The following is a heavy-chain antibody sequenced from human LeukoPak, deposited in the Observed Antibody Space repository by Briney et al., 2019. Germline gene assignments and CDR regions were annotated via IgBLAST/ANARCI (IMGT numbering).Heavy chain of an antibody. D-gene: IGHD2-2*01. V-gene: IGHV1-18*01. CDR2: ISAYNGNT. J-gene: IGHJ4*02. Sequence: ASVKVSCKASGYTFTSYGISWVRQAPGQGLEWMGWISAYNGNTNYAQKLQGRVTLTTDTSTRTAYMELRSLRSDDTAVYYCARLWRDSVVVPAAIAQFDYWGQGTLVTVSS. CDR1: GYTFTSYG. CDR3: ARLWRDSVVVPAAIAQFDY.